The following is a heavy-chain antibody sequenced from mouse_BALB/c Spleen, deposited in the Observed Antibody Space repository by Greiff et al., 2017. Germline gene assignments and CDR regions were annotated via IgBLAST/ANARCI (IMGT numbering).Heavy chain of an antibody. V-gene: IGHV1-9*01. D-gene: IGHD1-1*01. CDR2: ILPGSGST. Sequence: VQLQQSGAELMKPGASVKISCKATGYTFSSYWIDWVKQRPGHGLEWIGEILPGSGSTNYNEKFKGKATFTADTSSNTAYMQLSSLTSEDSAVYYCAREDYGSSGWFAYWGQGTLVTVSA. CDR3: AREDYGSSGWFAY. CDR1: GYTFSSYW. J-gene: IGHJ3*01.